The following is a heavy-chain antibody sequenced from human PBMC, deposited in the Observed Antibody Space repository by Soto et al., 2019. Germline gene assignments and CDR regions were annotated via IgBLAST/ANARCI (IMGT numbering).Heavy chain of an antibody. CDR1: GGTFSSYA. J-gene: IGHJ4*02. D-gene: IGHD3-3*01. Sequence: QVQLVQSGDEVKKPGSSVKVSCKASGGTFSSYAISWVRQAPGQGIEWMGGIIPIFGTANYAQKFQGRVTITADESTSTAYMELSSMRSEDTGVYYFARGDTIFGVVMTYFDYWGQVPLVTVSS. V-gene: IGHV1-69*12. CDR3: ARGDTIFGVVMTYFDY. CDR2: IIPIFGTA.